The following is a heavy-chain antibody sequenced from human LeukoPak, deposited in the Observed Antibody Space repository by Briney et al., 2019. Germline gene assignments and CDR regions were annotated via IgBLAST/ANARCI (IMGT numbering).Heavy chain of an antibody. V-gene: IGHV4-34*01. CDR1: GGSFSGYY. CDR2: INHSGST. Sequence: SETLFLTCAVYGGSFSGYYWSWIRQPPGKGLEWIGEINHSGSTNYNPSLKSRVTISVDTSKNQFSLKLSSVTAADTAVYYCASRVRYFDWLSQYFQHWGQGTLVTVSS. D-gene: IGHD3-9*01. J-gene: IGHJ1*01. CDR3: ASRVRYFDWLSQYFQH.